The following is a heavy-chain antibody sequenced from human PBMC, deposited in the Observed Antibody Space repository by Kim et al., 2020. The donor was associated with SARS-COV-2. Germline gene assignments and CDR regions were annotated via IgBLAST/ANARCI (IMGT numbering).Heavy chain of an antibody. CDR1: GGSFSGYY. D-gene: IGHD2-2*01. CDR3: ARVQRRDIVVVPAAIAGAFDI. J-gene: IGHJ3*02. CDR2: INHSGST. Sequence: SETLSLTCAVYGGSFSGYYWSWIRQPPGKGLEWIGEINHSGSTNYNPSLKSRVTISVDTSKNQFSLKLSSVTAADTAVYYCARVQRRDIVVVPAAIAGAFDIWGQGTMVTVSS. V-gene: IGHV4-34*01.